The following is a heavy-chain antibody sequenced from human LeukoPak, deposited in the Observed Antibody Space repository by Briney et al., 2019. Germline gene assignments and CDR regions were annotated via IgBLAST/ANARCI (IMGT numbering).Heavy chain of an antibody. CDR1: GGSISSYY. Sequence: SEALSLTCTVSGGSISSYYWSWIRQPAGKGLEWIGRIYTSGSTNYNPSLKSRVTMSVDTSKNQFSLKLSSVTAADTAVYYCARRVVAAAGDYFDYWGQGTLVTVSS. V-gene: IGHV4-4*07. CDR2: IYTSGST. D-gene: IGHD6-13*01. CDR3: ARRVVAAAGDYFDY. J-gene: IGHJ4*02.